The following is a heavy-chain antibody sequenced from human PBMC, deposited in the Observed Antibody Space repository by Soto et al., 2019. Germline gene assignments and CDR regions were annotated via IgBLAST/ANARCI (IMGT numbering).Heavy chain of an antibody. CDR3: ARESEDLTSNFDY. V-gene: IGHV3-30-3*01. CDR1: GFSFSISP. Sequence: LSLSCAASGFSFSISPMHWVRQAPGKGPEWVALISYDGTNKFYADSVKVLFTISRVISKSMLYLQVDSLRPEDSAVYYCARESEDLTSNFDYWGQGTLFTVSS. J-gene: IGHJ4*02. CDR2: ISYDGTNK.